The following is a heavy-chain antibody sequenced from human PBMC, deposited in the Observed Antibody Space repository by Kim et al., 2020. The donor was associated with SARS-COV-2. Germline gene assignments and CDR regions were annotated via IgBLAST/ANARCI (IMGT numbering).Heavy chain of an antibody. Sequence: SETLSLTCAVSGGSISSSNWWSWVRQPPGKGLEWIGEIYHSGSTNYNPSLKSRVTISVDKSKNQFSLKLSSVTAADTAVYYCARVPQYSSSHDAFDIWGQGTMVTVSS. J-gene: IGHJ3*02. CDR3: ARVPQYSSSHDAFDI. D-gene: IGHD6-13*01. CDR2: IYHSGST. V-gene: IGHV4-4*02. CDR1: GGSISSSNW.